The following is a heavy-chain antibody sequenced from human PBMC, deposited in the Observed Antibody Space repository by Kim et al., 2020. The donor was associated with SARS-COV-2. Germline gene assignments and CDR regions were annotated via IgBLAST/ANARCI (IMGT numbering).Heavy chain of an antibody. D-gene: IGHD6-19*01. CDR3: ARDLRTGSGWSDYYYGMDV. CDR1: GYTFTSYY. J-gene: IGHJ6*02. V-gene: IGHV1-46*01. Sequence: ASVKVSCKASGYTFTSYYMHWVRQAPGQGLEWMGIINPSGGSTSYAQKFQGRVTMTRDTSTSTVYMELSSLRSEDTAVYYCARDLRTGSGWSDYYYGMDVWGQGTTVTVSS. CDR2: INPSGGST.